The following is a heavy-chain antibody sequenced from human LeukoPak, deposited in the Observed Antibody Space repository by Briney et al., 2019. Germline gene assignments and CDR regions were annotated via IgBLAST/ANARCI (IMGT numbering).Heavy chain of an antibody. D-gene: IGHD3-10*01. CDR1: RYTFTSYD. CDR3: ARLSQTPDYYTLGGYYYLGY. CDR2: MNPNTGRT. J-gene: IGHJ4*02. V-gene: IGHV1-8*01. Sequence: GASVKVSCKASRYTFTSYDINWVREAAGHGLEWMGWMNPNTGRTGYAQKFQGRITMTRDTSIHTAYMQLTNLRSEDTAIYYCARLSQTPDYYTLGGYYYLGYWGQGTPVTVSS.